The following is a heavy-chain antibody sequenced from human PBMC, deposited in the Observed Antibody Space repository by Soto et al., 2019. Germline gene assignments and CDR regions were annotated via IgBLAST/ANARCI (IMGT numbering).Heavy chain of an antibody. Sequence: EVQLVESGGGLVQPGGSLRLSCAASGFIFSSSEMNWVRQAPGKGLEWVSYIDSSGGTTSYADAVTGRFSISRDNAKYSLFLQMNSLRAEDTAVYYCARGSSGWYYLEDWGQGILVTVSS. CDR3: ARGSSGWYYLED. D-gene: IGHD6-19*01. J-gene: IGHJ4*02. CDR1: GFIFSSSE. V-gene: IGHV3-48*03. CDR2: IDSSGGTT.